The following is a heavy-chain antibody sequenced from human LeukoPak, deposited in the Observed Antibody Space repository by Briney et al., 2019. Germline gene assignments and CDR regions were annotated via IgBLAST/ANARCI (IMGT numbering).Heavy chain of an antibody. CDR2: IYYSGST. V-gene: IGHV4-59*12. J-gene: IGHJ6*03. CDR1: GGSISSYY. CDR3: ARTYYYGSGSYYLVFYYMDV. D-gene: IGHD3-10*01. Sequence: SETLSLTCTVSGGSISSYYWSWIRQPPGKGLEWIGYIYYSGSTNYNPSLKSRVTISVDTSKNQFSLKLSSVTAADTAVYYCARTYYYGSGSYYLVFYYMDVWGKGTTVTISS.